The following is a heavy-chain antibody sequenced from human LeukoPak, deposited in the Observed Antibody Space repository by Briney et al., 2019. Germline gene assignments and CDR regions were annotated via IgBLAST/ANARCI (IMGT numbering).Heavy chain of an antibody. J-gene: IGHJ4*02. D-gene: IGHD3-10*01. V-gene: IGHV1-8*01. CDR1: GYNFTSYE. Sequence: ATVKVSCKASGYNFTSYEINWVRQATGQGLEWMGWMNPNSGNTGYAQKFQGRVTMTRNTSISTAYMELSSLRFEDTAVYYCARGHYYGSQTNDYWGQGTLVTVSS. CDR3: ARGHYYGSQTNDY. CDR2: MNPNSGNT.